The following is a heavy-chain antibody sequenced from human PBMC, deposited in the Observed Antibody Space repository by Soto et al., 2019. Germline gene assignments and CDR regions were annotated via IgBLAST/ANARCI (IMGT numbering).Heavy chain of an antibody. V-gene: IGHV3-30-3*01. Sequence: QEQLVESGGGVVQPGRSLRLSCAASGFSFSTSAMHWVRQPPGKGLEWVAVMAYDGSNKFYADSVKGRFTISRDNSRNTLYLKMNSLTPEDTAVYYCARDGDDSGWYGPACWGQGTRISVSS. J-gene: IGHJ4*02. CDR3: ARDGDDSGWYGPAC. D-gene: IGHD6-19*01. CDR1: GFSFSTSA. CDR2: MAYDGSNK.